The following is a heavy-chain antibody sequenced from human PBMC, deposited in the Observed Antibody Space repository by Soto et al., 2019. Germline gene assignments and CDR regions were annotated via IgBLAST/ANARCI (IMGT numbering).Heavy chain of an antibody. CDR1: GFTFSSYW. J-gene: IGHJ4*02. CDR3: ARVSFLRYFDWLPIDY. D-gene: IGHD3-9*01. Sequence: GGSLRLSCAASGFTFSSYWMHWVRQAPGKGLVWVSRINSDGSSTSYADSVKGRFTISRDNAKNTLYLQMNSLRAEDTAVYYCARVSFLRYFDWLPIDYWGQGTLVTVSS. CDR2: INSDGSST. V-gene: IGHV3-74*01.